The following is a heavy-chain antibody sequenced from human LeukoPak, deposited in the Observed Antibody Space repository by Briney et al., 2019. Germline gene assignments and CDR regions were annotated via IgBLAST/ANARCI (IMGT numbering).Heavy chain of an antibody. J-gene: IGHJ4*02. D-gene: IGHD4-23*01. V-gene: IGHV4-39*01. Sequence: SETLSLTCTVSGGSIGSSSYYWGWIRQPPGKGLEWIGSIYYSGSTYYNPSLKSRVTISVDTSKNQFSLKLSSVTAADTAVYYCARLATTVVTLFDYWGQGTLVTVSS. CDR2: IYYSGST. CDR3: ARLATTVVTLFDY. CDR1: GGSIGSSSYY.